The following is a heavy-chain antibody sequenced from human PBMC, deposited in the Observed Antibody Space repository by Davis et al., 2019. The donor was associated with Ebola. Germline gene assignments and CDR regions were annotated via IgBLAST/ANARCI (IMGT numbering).Heavy chain of an antibody. CDR2: INHSGST. V-gene: IGHV4-34*01. J-gene: IGHJ6*02. D-gene: IGHD4-17*01. Sequence: PSETLSLTCAVYGGSFSGYYWSWIRQPPGKGLEWIREINHSGSTNYNPSLKSRVTISVDTSKNQFSLKLSSVTAADTAVYYCARGYKRLSIKPTVTPPGYYYGMDVWGQGTTVTVSS. CDR3: ARGYKRLSIKPTVTPPGYYYGMDV. CDR1: GGSFSGYY.